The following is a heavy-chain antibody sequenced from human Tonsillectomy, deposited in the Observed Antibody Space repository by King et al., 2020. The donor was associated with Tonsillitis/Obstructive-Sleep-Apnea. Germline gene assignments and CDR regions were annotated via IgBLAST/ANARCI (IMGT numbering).Heavy chain of an antibody. J-gene: IGHJ3*01. CDR3: ATLKTGYCSGGSCLGRAFDV. Sequence: VQLVESGGGLIQPGGSLRLSCAASGFTVTKNYTSWVRQAPGEGLECVSVFYSGGSTYYADSVKGRLPISRDNSKNTWYLQMNSLGAEDTAVYYCATLKTGYCSGGSCLGRAFDVWGQGTMVTVSS. D-gene: IGHD2-15*01. CDR1: GFTVTKNY. V-gene: IGHV3-53*01. CDR2: FYSGGST.